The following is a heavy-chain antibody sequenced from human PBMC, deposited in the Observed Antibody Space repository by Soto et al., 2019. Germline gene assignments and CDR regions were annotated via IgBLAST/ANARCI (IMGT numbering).Heavy chain of an antibody. D-gene: IGHD2-8*01. CDR2: INAANGNT. V-gene: IGHV1-3*01. J-gene: IGHJ3*02. CDR1: GYIFTSYA. CDR3: ASIALRRSGDRLGVFAI. Sequence: ASVKVSCKASGYIFTSYAFHWVRLAPGHRLEWMGWINAANGNTKYSQKLQGRITITRDTSASTAYMGLSSLRSEDTAVYYCASIALRRSGDRLGVFAISGQGTLVT.